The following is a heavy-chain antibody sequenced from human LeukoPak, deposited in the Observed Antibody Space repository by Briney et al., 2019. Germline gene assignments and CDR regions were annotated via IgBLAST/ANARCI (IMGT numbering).Heavy chain of an antibody. V-gene: IGHV1-2*06. J-gene: IGHJ3*02. CDR1: GYTFTGYY. CDR3: ASLFFGLAPDAFDI. CDR2: INPNSGGT. D-gene: IGHD3-3*01. Sequence: ASVKVSCKASGYTFTGYYMHWVRQAPGQGLEWMGRINPNSGGTNYAQKFQGRVTMTRDTSISTAYMELSRLRSDDTAVYYCASLFFGLAPDAFDIWGQGTMVTVSS.